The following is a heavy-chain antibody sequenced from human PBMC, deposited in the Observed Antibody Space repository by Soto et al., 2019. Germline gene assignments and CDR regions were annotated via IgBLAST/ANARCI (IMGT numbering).Heavy chain of an antibody. Sequence: QVQLQESGPGLVKPSQTLSLTCTVSGGSISTGGYYWSWIRQHPGRGLKWIGYIYHSGMTFSNPSLKSRVAISIDTSENQFSLKLSPVTAADSAVYYCATVRLDLHDAFDIWGHGTMVSVSS. J-gene: IGHJ3*02. CDR3: ATVRLDLHDAFDI. CDR2: IYHSGMT. CDR1: GGSISTGGYY. D-gene: IGHD4-17*01. V-gene: IGHV4-31*03.